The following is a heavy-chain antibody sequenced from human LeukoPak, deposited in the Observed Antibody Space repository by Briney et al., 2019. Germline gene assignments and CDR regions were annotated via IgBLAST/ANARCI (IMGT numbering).Heavy chain of an antibody. D-gene: IGHD4-17*01. CDR1: GGSVSSGDHY. V-gene: IGHV4-30-4*01. CDR3: ARDQIDDYGDRRSSSYYYGVDV. CDR2: IYYSGST. Sequence: PSETLSLTCNVSGGSVSSGDHYWSWIRQPPGKGLEWIGYIYYSGSTYYNPSLKSRVTISLDTSKNQFSLKLSSVTAADTAVYFCARDQIDDYGDRRSSSYYYGVDVWGQGTTVTVSS. J-gene: IGHJ6*02.